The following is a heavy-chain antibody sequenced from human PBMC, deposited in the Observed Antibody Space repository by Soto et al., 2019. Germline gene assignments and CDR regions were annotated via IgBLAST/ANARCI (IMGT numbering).Heavy chain of an antibody. CDR3: VRDLNGSGDY. V-gene: IGHV4-59*01. CDR1: GGPTTSDY. CDR2: IFHSLGA. Sequence: KPSETLSLTCTVSGGPTTSDYWSWIRQPPGKGLEWLGYIFHSLGAKYNPSLGSRGTISLDTSKNQLSLSLRSVTAADTAIYFCVRDLNGSGDYWGQGTLVTVSS. D-gene: IGHD3-10*01. J-gene: IGHJ4*02.